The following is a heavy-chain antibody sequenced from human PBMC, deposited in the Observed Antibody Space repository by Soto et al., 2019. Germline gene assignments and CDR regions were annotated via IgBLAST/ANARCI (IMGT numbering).Heavy chain of an antibody. CDR3: ARSHHYDFWSGYSSGYYYYMDV. Sequence: ASVKVSCKASGYTFTSYDINWVRQATGQGLEWMGWMNPNSGNTGYAQKFQGRVTMTRNTSISTAYMELSSLRSEDTAVYYCARSHHYDFWSGYSSGYYYYMDVWGKGTTVTVSS. CDR1: GYTFTSYD. V-gene: IGHV1-8*01. D-gene: IGHD3-3*01. CDR2: MNPNSGNT. J-gene: IGHJ6*03.